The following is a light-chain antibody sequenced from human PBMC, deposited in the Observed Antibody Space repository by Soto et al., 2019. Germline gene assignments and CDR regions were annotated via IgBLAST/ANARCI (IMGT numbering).Light chain of an antibody. Sequence: QSVLTQPPSVSAAPGQKVTISCSGSSSNIGGNSVSWYQQLPGTAPKLLSYDDNKRPSGIPDRFSGSKSGTSATLGITGFQTGDEADYYCGSWDSSLSAYVFGTVTKV. CDR3: GSWDSSLSAYV. CDR2: DDN. J-gene: IGLJ1*01. V-gene: IGLV1-51*01. CDR1: SSNIGGNS.